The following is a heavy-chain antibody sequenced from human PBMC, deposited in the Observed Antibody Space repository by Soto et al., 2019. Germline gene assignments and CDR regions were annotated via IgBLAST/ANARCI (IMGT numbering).Heavy chain of an antibody. Sequence: DVQLVESGGGLVQPGGSLRLSCAASGFTFSTYWMSWVRQAPGKGLERVANINEDGGRDYYVDSLKGRFTISRDNAKNSLYLQLNSLRVEDTAVYYCARGGSAYAEGAYWGQGTLVTVSS. V-gene: IGHV3-7*01. CDR3: ARGGSAYAEGAY. D-gene: IGHD3-10*01. CDR2: INEDGGRD. CDR1: GFTFSTYW. J-gene: IGHJ4*02.